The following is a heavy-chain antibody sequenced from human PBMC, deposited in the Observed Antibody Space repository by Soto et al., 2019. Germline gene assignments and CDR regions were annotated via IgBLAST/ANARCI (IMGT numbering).Heavy chain of an antibody. CDR3: ARKRSIVVVPAATAPYNWFDP. D-gene: IGHD2-2*01. CDR1: GYSFTSYW. CDR2: IYPGDSDT. Sequence: PGESPKISCKGSGYSFTSYWIGWVRRMPGKGLEWMGIIYPGDSDTRYSPSFQGQVTISADKSISTAYLQWSSLKASDTAMYYCARKRSIVVVPAATAPYNWFDPWGQGTLVTVSS. J-gene: IGHJ5*02. V-gene: IGHV5-51*01.